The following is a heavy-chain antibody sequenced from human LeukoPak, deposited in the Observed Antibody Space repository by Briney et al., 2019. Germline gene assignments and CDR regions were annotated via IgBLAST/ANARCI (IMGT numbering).Heavy chain of an antibody. CDR2: INSDGSST. V-gene: IGHV3-74*01. J-gene: IGHJ4*02. CDR1: GFTFSRHG. CDR3: ARKGMTTVTNFDY. Sequence: GGSLRLSCAPSGFTFSRHGMHWVRQAPGKGLVWVSRINSDGSSTSYADSVKGRFTISRDNAKNTLYLQMNSLRAEDTAVYYCARKGMTTVTNFDYWGQGTLVTVSS. D-gene: IGHD4-17*01.